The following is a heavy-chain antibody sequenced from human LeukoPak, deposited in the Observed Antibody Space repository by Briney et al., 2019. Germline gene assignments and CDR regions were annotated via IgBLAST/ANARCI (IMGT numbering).Heavy chain of an antibody. V-gene: IGHV3-7*01. CDR1: GFTFSSYW. J-gene: IGHJ6*03. Sequence: GGSLRLSCAASGFTFSSYWMSWVRQAPGKGLEWVANIKQDGSEKYYVDSVKGRFTISRDNAKNSLYLQMNSLRAADTAVYYCARDPVHHYYDSSGLGQNYYYYYMDVWGKGTTVTISS. CDR2: IKQDGSEK. D-gene: IGHD3-22*01. CDR3: ARDPVHHYYDSSGLGQNYYYYYMDV.